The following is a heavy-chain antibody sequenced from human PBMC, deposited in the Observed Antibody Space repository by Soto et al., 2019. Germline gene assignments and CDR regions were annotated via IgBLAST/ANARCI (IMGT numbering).Heavy chain of an antibody. CDR3: VRPRRDWGDAFDL. V-gene: IGHV1-69*01. Sequence: QVQLVQSGADVKKPGSSVKVSCKTSGGPFGSSAISWVRQAPAQGLERMGEIIPVFDKAKYAQTFQGRLTIIADEPTGTVVMQLSSLRSEDTAGYFCVRPRRDWGDAFDLWGLGTFVTVSS. CDR1: GGPFGSSA. J-gene: IGHJ3*01. D-gene: IGHD3-16*01. CDR2: IIPVFDKA.